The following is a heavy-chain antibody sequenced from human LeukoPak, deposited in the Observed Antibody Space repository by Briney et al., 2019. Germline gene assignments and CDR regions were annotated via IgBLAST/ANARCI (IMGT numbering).Heavy chain of an antibody. J-gene: IGHJ4*02. Sequence: TGGSLRLSCAASGFTLSTYEMNWVRQAPGKGLEWVSYISSSDKTIYYADSVKGRFTISRDNANNSLYLQMNSLRAEDTAIYYCTRLLSQLLSDYWGQGTLVTVSS. CDR1: GFTLSTYE. V-gene: IGHV3-48*03. CDR2: ISSSDKTI. D-gene: IGHD2-2*01. CDR3: TRLLSQLLSDY.